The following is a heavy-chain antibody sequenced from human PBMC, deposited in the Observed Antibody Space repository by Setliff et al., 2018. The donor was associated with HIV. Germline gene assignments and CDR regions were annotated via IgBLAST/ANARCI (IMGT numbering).Heavy chain of an antibody. Sequence: SETLSLTCTVSGGSISSSSYYWSWIRQPAGKGLEWIGRIYSSGSTNYNPSLKSRLTLSVDTSKNQFSLKLTSVTAADTAVYYCARSGSYVGPIQHWGQGTLVTVSS. J-gene: IGHJ1*01. CDR1: GGSISSSSYY. CDR2: IYSSGST. CDR3: ARSGSYVGPIQH. D-gene: IGHD3-10*02. V-gene: IGHV4-61*02.